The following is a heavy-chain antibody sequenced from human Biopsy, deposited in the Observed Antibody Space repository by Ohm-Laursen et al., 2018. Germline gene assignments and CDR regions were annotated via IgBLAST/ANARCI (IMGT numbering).Heavy chain of an antibody. J-gene: IGHJ6*02. Sequence: SDTLSLTCTVSGDSISSYYWSWIRQPPGKGLQWIGYVYYTGSTDYNPSLQSRVTISVDTSKNQFSLELSSVIPSDTAAYYCAIDRVPRRGVMPVYYYGMDVWGQGSTVTVSS. CDR2: VYYTGST. CDR3: AIDRVPRRGVMPVYYYGMDV. V-gene: IGHV4-59*01. D-gene: IGHD2-21*01. CDR1: GDSISSYY.